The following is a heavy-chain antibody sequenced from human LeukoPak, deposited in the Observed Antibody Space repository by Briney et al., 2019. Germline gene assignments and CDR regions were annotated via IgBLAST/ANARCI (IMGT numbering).Heavy chain of an antibody. Sequence: GGSLRLSCAASGFTFSSYTMNWVRQAPGKGLEWVSYISSSGSTIYYADSVKGRFTISRDNSKNTLYLQMNSLRGEDTAVYYCARGGENYYGSGSQDYWGQGSLVTVSS. CDR2: ISSSGSTI. V-gene: IGHV3-48*01. CDR1: GFTFSSYT. CDR3: ARGGENYYGSGSQDY. D-gene: IGHD3-10*01. J-gene: IGHJ4*02.